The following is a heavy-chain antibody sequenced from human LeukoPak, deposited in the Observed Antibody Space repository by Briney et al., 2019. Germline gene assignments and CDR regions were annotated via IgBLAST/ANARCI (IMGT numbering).Heavy chain of an antibody. CDR2: INQDGSQN. V-gene: IGHV3-7*05. J-gene: IGHJ4*02. Sequence: GGSPRLSCAASGFSFSNYWMMWLRQAPGKGLEWVANINQDGSQNTYVDSVKGRFTISRDNAKNSVYLQMNSLRAEDTAVYYCARDQRWFDYWGQGTLVTVSS. CDR1: GFSFSNYW. CDR3: ARDQRWFDY. D-gene: IGHD2-15*01.